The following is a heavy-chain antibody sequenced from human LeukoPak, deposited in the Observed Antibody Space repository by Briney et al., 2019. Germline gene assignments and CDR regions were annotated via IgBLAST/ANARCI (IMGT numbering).Heavy chain of an antibody. CDR2: ISPTSTI. CDR1: GFTFSSYN. D-gene: IGHD3-10*01. CDR3: ATSGGDY. V-gene: IGHV3-48*01. Sequence: GGSLRLSCAASGFTFSSYNMNRVRQAPGEGLELVSYISPTSTIFYADSVRGRFTISRDNVKNSLYLQMNSLRAEDTAVYYCATSGGDYWGQGTLVTVSS. J-gene: IGHJ4*02.